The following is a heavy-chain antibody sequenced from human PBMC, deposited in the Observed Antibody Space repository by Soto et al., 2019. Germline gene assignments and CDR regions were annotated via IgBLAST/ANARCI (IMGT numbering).Heavy chain of an antibody. CDR1: GGSISSYY. V-gene: IGHV4-59*01. D-gene: IGHD3-9*01. Sequence: PSETLSLTCTVSGGSISSYYWSWIRQPPGKGLEWIGYIYYSGSTNYNPSLKGRVTISVDTSKNQFSLKLSSVTAADTAVYYCARAPSSLRYFGAFDIWGQGTMVTVSS. CDR2: IYYSGST. CDR3: ARAPSSLRYFGAFDI. J-gene: IGHJ3*02.